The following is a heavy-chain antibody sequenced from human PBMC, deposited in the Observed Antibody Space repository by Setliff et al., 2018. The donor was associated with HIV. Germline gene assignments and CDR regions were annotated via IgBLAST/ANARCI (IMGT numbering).Heavy chain of an antibody. CDR3: ARVRGVRSYVDS. CDR1: GGSINSDSYY. D-gene: IGHD3-10*01. J-gene: IGHJ4*02. V-gene: IGHV4-61*09. Sequence: SETLSLTCTVFGGSINSDSYYWTWIRQPAGKGLEWIGHIHTSGSTNYNPSLKSRVTISVDASNKKFSLNLMSVTAADTAVYYCARVRGVRSYVDSWGQGTPVTVSS. CDR2: IHTSGST.